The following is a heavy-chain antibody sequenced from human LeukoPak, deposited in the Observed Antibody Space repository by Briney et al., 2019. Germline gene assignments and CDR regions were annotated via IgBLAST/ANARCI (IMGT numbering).Heavy chain of an antibody. V-gene: IGHV1-69*05. CDR3: ARELGITMNAFDI. Sequence: SVKVSCKASGGTFSSYAISWVRQAPGQGLEWMGGIIPFFGTANYAQKFQGRVTITTDESTSTAYMELSSLRSEDTAVYYCARELGITMNAFDIWGQGTVVTVSS. CDR1: GGTFSSYA. J-gene: IGHJ3*02. CDR2: IIPFFGTA. D-gene: IGHD3-22*01.